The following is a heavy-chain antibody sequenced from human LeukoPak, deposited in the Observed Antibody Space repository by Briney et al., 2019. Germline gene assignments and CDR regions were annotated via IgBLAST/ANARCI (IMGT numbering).Heavy chain of an antibody. V-gene: IGHV3-23*01. CDR3: AKDQAGISGSYYDDKDY. CDR1: GFTFNSYA. J-gene: IGHJ4*02. Sequence: GGSLRLSCEASGFTFNSYAMSWVRQAPGKGLEWVSAISGSGASTYYADSVKGRFTISRDNSKNTLYLQMNSLRAEDTAIYYCAKDQAGISGSYYDDKDYWGQGTLVTVSS. D-gene: IGHD1-26*01. CDR2: ISGSGAST.